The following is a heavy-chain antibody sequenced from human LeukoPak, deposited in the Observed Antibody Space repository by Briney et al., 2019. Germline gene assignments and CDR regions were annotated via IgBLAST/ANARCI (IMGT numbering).Heavy chain of an antibody. CDR3: ARVGSYAFDI. D-gene: IGHD1-26*01. V-gene: IGHV4-34*01. J-gene: IGHJ3*02. Sequence: PWDALSLTCAVYGGSFSGYYWSWIRQPPGKGLEWIGEVNHSGSTNYNPSLKSRVTISVDTYKNQFSLKLSSVTAADTAVYYCARVGSYAFDIWGQGTMVTVSS. CDR2: VNHSGST. CDR1: GGSFSGYY.